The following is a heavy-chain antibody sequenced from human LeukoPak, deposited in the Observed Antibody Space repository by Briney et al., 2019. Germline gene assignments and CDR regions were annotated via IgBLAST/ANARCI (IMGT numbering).Heavy chain of an antibody. J-gene: IGHJ6*02. V-gene: IGHV1-69*13. CDR3: ARGSLYGMDV. CDR2: IIPIFGTA. CDR1: GGTFSSYA. Sequence: GASVKVSCKASGGTFSSYAISWVRQAPGQGLEWMGGIIPIFGTANYAQKFQGRVTITADESTSTAYMELSGLRSEDTAVYYCARGSLYGMDVWGQGTTVTVSS.